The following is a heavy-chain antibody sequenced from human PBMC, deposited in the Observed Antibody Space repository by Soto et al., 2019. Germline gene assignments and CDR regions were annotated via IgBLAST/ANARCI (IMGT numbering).Heavy chain of an antibody. CDR3: AHRATMTIFGLIIDNGVWFAP. J-gene: IGHJ5*02. CDR1: GFSLSTSGAA. V-gene: IGHV2-5*02. Sequence: QITLKESGPTLVKPTQTLTLTCTFSGFSLSTSGAAVGWIRQPPGRALEWLALIYWDGDRRYNPSLQSRFTIDKDTSRNQVALTLTSVDPADTATYYCAHRATMTIFGLIIDNGVWFAPWGQGTLVIVSS. CDR2: IYWDGDR. D-gene: IGHD3-3*01.